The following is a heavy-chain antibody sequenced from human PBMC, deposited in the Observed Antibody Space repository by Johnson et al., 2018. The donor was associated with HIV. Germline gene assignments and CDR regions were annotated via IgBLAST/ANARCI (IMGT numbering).Heavy chain of an antibody. J-gene: IGHJ3*02. Sequence: MLLVESGGGLVQPGGSLRLSCAASGFTFSSYWMSWVRQAPGKGLEWVANIKQDGSEKYYADSVKGRFTISRDNSKHTLYLQMNSLRAEDTAVYYCASPDYERYYGAFDIWGQGTMVTVSS. CDR1: GFTFSSYW. V-gene: IGHV3-7*01. D-gene: IGHD3-10*01. CDR2: IKQDGSEK. CDR3: ASPDYERYYGAFDI.